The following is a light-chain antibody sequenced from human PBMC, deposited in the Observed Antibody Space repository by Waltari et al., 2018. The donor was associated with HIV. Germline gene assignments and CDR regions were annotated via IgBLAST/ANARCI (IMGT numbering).Light chain of an antibody. CDR1: DSNIGTSS. CDR2: STH. V-gene: IGLV1-47*01. J-gene: IGLJ3*02. Sequence: QPVLTQLPSVSGTPGQTVTISCSGSDSNIGTSSVSWYQVLPGTTPRLLIFSTHARPAGVPGRFSGSKSGASASLTIFGLRSEDEADYYCSTWDKTQSAQVFGGGTKLTVL. CDR3: STWDKTQSAQV.